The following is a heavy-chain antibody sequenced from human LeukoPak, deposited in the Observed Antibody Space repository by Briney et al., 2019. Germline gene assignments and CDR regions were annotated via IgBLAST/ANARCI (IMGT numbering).Heavy chain of an antibody. Sequence: GGSLRLSCAASGFTFSSYAMHWVRQAPGKGLEWVAVISYDGSNKYYADSVKGRFTISRDNSKNTLYLQMNSLRAEDTAVYYCAKDPGRWLAWGQGTLVTVSS. CDR1: GFTFSSYA. J-gene: IGHJ4*02. V-gene: IGHV3-30-3*01. CDR3: AKDPGRWLA. D-gene: IGHD2-15*01. CDR2: ISYDGSNK.